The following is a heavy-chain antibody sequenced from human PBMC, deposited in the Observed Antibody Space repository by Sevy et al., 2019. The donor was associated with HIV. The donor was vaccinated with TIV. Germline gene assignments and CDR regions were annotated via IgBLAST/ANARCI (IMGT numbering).Heavy chain of an antibody. D-gene: IGHD2-15*01. J-gene: IGHJ4*02. CDR3: ARAFCTGGSCYSLAY. CDR2: ISAFNGDR. V-gene: IGHV1-18*01. CDR1: GYTFTTYR. Sequence: ASVKVSCKASGYTFTTYRIRWVRQAPGQGLEWMGWISAFNGDRDYAQKFQGRLTMTTDTSTSTAYMELRSLRSDDTAVYYCARAFCTGGSCYSLAYWGQGTLLTVSS.